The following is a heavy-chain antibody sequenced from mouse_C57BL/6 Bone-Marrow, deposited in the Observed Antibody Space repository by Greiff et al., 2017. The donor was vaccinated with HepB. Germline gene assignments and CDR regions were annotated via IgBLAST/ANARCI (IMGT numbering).Heavy chain of an antibody. D-gene: IGHD2-2*01. Sequence: VQLKESGPELVKPGASVKISCKASGYSFTDYNMNWVKQSNGKSLEWIGVINPNYGTTSYNQKFKGKATLTVDQSSSTAYMQLNSLTSEDSAVYYCALPLYYGYDAVVFDYWGQGTTLTVSS. CDR1: GYSFTDYN. J-gene: IGHJ2*01. V-gene: IGHV1-39*01. CDR2: INPNYGTT. CDR3: ALPLYYGYDAVVFDY.